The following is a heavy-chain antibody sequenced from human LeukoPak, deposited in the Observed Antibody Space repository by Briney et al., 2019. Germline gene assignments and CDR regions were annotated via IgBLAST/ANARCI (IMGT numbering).Heavy chain of an antibody. D-gene: IGHD2-2*01. CDR1: GFPFSSYA. Sequence: GGSLRLSCAASGFPFSSYAMHWVRKAPGKGLEWVALISYNGNNKYYADSVKGRFTISRDNSKNTLYLQMNSLRAEDTAVYYSARARYCSSISCRDAFDIWGQGTMVTVSS. CDR3: ARARYCSSISCRDAFDI. J-gene: IGHJ3*02. CDR2: ISYNGNNK. V-gene: IGHV3-30-3*01.